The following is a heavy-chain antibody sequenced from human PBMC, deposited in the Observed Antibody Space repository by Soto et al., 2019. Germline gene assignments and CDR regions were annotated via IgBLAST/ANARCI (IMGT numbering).Heavy chain of an antibody. CDR2: IYWDDDK. J-gene: IGHJ6*03. Sequence: QITLKESGPTLVKPTQTLTLTCTFSGFSLSTSGVGVGWIRQPPGKALEWLALIYWDDDKRYSPSLKSRLTITKDTSKNQVVLTMTNMDPVDTATYYCAHSLPTCSSPYYYYMDVWGKGTTVTVSS. CDR1: GFSLSTSGVG. D-gene: IGHD6-13*01. CDR3: AHSLPTCSSPYYYYMDV. V-gene: IGHV2-5*02.